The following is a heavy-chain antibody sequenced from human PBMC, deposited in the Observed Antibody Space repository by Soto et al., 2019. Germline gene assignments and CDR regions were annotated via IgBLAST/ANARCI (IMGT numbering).Heavy chain of an antibody. Sequence: GGSLRLSCAASGFTFSSYSMNWVRQAPGKGLEWVSYISSSSSTIYYADSVKGRFTISRDNAKNSLYLQMNSLRDEDTAVYYCAVIWSGKKKVYYYYGMDVWGQGTTVTVSS. CDR1: GFTFSSYS. CDR2: ISSSSSTI. D-gene: IGHD3-3*01. CDR3: AVIWSGKKKVYYYYGMDV. V-gene: IGHV3-48*02. J-gene: IGHJ6*02.